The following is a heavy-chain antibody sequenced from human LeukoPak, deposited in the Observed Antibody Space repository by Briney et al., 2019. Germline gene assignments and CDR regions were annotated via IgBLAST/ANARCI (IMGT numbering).Heavy chain of an antibody. CDR2: ISGGGVRT. CDR1: GFTFRNYA. Sequence: GGSLRLSCAASGFTFRNYAMTWVRQAPGKGLEWVSGISGGGVRTYYGDSGKGRFTISRDNSKNTLYLQMNNLRAEDTAVYHCAKDQGIDYGDQLHYWGQGTLVTVSS. CDR3: AKDQGIDYGDQLHY. D-gene: IGHD4/OR15-4a*01. J-gene: IGHJ4*02. V-gene: IGHV3-23*01.